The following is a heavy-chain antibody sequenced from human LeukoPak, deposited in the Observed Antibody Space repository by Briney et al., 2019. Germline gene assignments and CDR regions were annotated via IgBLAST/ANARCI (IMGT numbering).Heavy chain of an antibody. Sequence: GESLKISCKGSGYSFTSYWIGWVRQMPGKGLEWMGNIYPGDSDTRYGPSFQGQVTISADKSISTAYLQWNSLKASDTAMYYCARGRSMAAEGDYMDVWGKGTTVTVSS. CDR1: GYSFTSYW. CDR2: IYPGDSDT. CDR3: ARGRSMAAEGDYMDV. D-gene: IGHD6-6*01. V-gene: IGHV5-51*01. J-gene: IGHJ6*03.